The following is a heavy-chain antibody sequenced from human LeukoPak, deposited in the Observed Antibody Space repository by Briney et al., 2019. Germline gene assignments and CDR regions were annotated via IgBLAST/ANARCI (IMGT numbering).Heavy chain of an antibody. Sequence: SETLSLTCTVSGGSMSPYHWGWIRQPPGKGLEWTGYIYYSGSTNYNPSLNSRVTISVDTSKNQFSLKLSSVTAADTAVYYCATFLGYCSGGSCEKIDYWGQGTLVTVSS. CDR2: IYYSGST. J-gene: IGHJ4*02. CDR1: GGSMSPYH. V-gene: IGHV4-59*08. D-gene: IGHD2-15*01. CDR3: ATFLGYCSGGSCEKIDY.